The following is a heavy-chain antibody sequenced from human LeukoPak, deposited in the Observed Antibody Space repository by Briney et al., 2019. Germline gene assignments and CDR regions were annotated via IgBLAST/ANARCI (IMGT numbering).Heavy chain of an antibody. V-gene: IGHV1-58*01. CDR3: AAVNSDWYFSWYFDL. CDR2: IIVGSGNT. Sequence: SVKVSCKASGFTFSSSTVQWVRQARGQRLEWRGWIIVGSGNTNYAQRFQERLTITRDMSTGTADMELSSLRSEDTAVYYCAAVNSDWYFSWYFDLWGRGTLVTVSS. D-gene: IGHD2-21*02. J-gene: IGHJ2*01. CDR1: GFTFSSST.